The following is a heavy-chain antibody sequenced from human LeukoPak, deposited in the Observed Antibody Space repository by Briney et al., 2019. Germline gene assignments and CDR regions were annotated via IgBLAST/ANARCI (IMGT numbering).Heavy chain of an antibody. D-gene: IGHD3-16*01. Sequence: PGGSLRLSCAASGFAFNGYAMTWVRQAPGKGLQWVSTIHGGGGTYYADSVKGRFTISRDNSENTLYLQMNGLRDEDTAVYFCARGTAAPDYWGQGTLVTVSS. CDR1: GFAFNGYA. V-gene: IGHV3-23*01. CDR3: ARGTAAPDY. CDR2: IHGGGGT. J-gene: IGHJ4*02.